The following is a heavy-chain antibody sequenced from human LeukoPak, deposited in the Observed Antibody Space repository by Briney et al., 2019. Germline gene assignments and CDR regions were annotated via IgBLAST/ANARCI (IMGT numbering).Heavy chain of an antibody. CDR1: GYTFTSYG. J-gene: IGHJ4*02. CDR3: ARDLAYGGKGVESFDY. V-gene: IGHV1-18*01. CDR2: ISAYNGNT. Sequence: GASVKVSCKASGYTFTSYGISWVRQAPGQGLEWMGWISAYNGNTNYAQKLQGRVTMTTDTSTSTAYMELRSLRSDDTAVYYCARDLAYGGKGVESFDYWGQGTLVTVSS. D-gene: IGHD4-23*01.